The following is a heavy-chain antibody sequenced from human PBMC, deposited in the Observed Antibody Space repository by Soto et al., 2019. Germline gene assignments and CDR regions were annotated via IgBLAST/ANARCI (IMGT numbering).Heavy chain of an antibody. D-gene: IGHD6-6*01. CDR3: ARDGTDSSSSTGLGT. J-gene: IGHJ5*02. CDR2: IDPSSGGT. Sequence: QVQLVQSGADLRKPGASVKVSCKASGYTFSNNYIYWVRQAPGRGLEWLGWIDPSSGGTTYAQKVRGRVTLTRDTTISTAYMELSRLRSDDTAVYYCARDGTDSSSSTGLGTWGQGTLVTVSS. CDR1: GYTFSNNY. V-gene: IGHV1-2*02.